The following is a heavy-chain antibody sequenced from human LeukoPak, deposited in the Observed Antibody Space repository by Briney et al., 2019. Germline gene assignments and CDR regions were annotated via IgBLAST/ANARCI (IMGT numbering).Heavy chain of an antibody. D-gene: IGHD3-10*01. J-gene: IGHJ4*02. CDR1: GFTFSDAW. V-gene: IGHV3-15*01. CDR2: IKRNPDGGTT. CDR3: VGSFLGY. Sequence: GGSLRLSCAASGFTFSDAWMSWVRQVPGKGLEWVAHIKRNPDGGTTDYTAPVKGRITVSRDDSKNALYFRVNSLKTEVTAVYYYVGSFLGYWGPGTLVTVSS.